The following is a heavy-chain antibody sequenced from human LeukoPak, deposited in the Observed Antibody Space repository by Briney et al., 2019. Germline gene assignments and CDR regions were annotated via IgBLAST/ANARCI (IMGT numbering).Heavy chain of an antibody. Sequence: GRSLRLSCAASGFTFDDYDMHWVRQAPGKGLGWVSDISWNSGIIDYADSVKGRFTISRDNAKNSLYLQMNSLRPEDTALYYCAKDGVGSSSGYWGQGTLVTVSS. J-gene: IGHJ4*02. D-gene: IGHD3-10*01. CDR2: ISWNSGII. CDR1: GFTFDDYD. CDR3: AKDGVGSSSGY. V-gene: IGHV3-9*01.